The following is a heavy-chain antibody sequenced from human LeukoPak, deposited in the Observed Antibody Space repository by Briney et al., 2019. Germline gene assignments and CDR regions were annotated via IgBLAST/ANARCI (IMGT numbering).Heavy chain of an antibody. CDR1: GGTFSSYA. Sequence: AASVKVSCKASGGTFSSYAISWVRQAPGQGLEWMGGIIPIFGTANYAQKFQGRVTITADESTSTAYMELSSLRSEDTAVYYCARMGDWIFGVVKDPYYYYYYMDVWGKGTTVTVSS. CDR3: ARMGDWIFGVVKDPYYYYYYMDV. CDR2: IIPIFGTA. V-gene: IGHV1-69*13. D-gene: IGHD3-3*01. J-gene: IGHJ6*03.